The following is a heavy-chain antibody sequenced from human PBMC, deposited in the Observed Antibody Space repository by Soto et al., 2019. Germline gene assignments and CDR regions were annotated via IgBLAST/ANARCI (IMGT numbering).Heavy chain of an antibody. V-gene: IGHV3-11*01. CDR1: GFTFSDYY. D-gene: IGHD3-16*02. CDR2: ISSSGSTI. CDR3: ASHPRMGDDYIWGSYLSPHYYYMDV. J-gene: IGHJ6*03. Sequence: QVQLVESGGGLVKPGGSLRLSCAASGFTFSDYYMSWIRQAPGKGLEWVSYISSSGSTIYYADSVKGRFTISRDNAKNSLYLQMNSLRAEDTAVYYCASHPRMGDDYIWGSYLSPHYYYMDVWGKGTTVTVSS.